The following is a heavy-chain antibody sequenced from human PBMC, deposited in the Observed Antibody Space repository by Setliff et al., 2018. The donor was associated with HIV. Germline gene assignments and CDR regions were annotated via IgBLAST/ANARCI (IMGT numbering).Heavy chain of an antibody. CDR2: IIPMSGPA. D-gene: IGHD3-3*01. Sequence: GASVKVSCKASGGTFSRYAINWVRRAPGQGLEWMGGIIPMSGPANFAQKFQGRVTITADESTSTAYMELSSLRSDDSAVYYCALFGVATPGAFDIWGQGTGATVSS. J-gene: IGHJ3*02. CDR1: GGTFSRYA. CDR3: ALFGVATPGAFDI. V-gene: IGHV1-69*13.